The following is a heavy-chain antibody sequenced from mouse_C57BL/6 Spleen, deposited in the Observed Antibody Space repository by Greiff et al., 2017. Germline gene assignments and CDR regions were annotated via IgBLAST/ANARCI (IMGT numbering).Heavy chain of an antibody. CDR1: GYTFTSYW. V-gene: IGHV1-61*01. CDR2: LYPSDSET. J-gene: IGHJ2*01. CDR3: ARSINYFDY. Sequence: QVHVKQPGAELVRPGSSVKLSCKASGYTFTSYWMGWVKPRPGQGLEWIGNLYPSDSETLYNQKFKHKATLTVYKSSSTAYMQLSSLPYEDSAVYFFARSINYFDYWGQGTTLTVSS.